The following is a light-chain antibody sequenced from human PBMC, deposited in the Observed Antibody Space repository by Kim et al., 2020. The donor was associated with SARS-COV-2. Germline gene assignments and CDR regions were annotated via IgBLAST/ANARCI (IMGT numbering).Light chain of an antibody. CDR2: YDS. CDR3: QVWDSSSDHWV. Sequence: APGTTARITCGRNNIGSKSVPWYQQQPGQAPVLVIYYDSDRPSGIPERFSGSNSGNTATLTISRVEAGDEADYYCQVWDSSSDHWVFGGGTQLTVL. CDR1: NIGSKS. J-gene: IGLJ3*02. V-gene: IGLV3-21*04.